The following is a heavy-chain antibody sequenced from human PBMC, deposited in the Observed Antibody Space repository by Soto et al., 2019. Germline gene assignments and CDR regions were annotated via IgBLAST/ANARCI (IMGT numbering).Heavy chain of an antibody. J-gene: IGHJ2*01. Sequence: PSETLSLTCAVSGGSFSEYYWSWIRQPPGKGLEWIGEINHYVNTNYNPSLKSRLTISVDTSKNQVSLNLSSVTAADTAVYYCARRGTLSSGWRNYWFFDLWGRGTLVTVSS. V-gene: IGHV4-34*01. CDR1: GGSFSEYY. CDR3: ARRGTLSSGWRNYWFFDL. D-gene: IGHD6-19*01. CDR2: INHYVNT.